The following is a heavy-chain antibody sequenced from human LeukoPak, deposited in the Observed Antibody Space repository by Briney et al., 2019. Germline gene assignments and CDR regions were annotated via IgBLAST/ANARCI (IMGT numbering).Heavy chain of an antibody. V-gene: IGHV4-31*03. Sequence: SETLSLTCTVSGASFNSDDQYWNWIRQSPGKGLEWIGSIHPSGMLYNNPSLESRVTMSRDTSKNQFSLNLNSVTAADTAVYFCSRGLGSRKLGYWGQGILVTVSS. CDR2: IHPSGML. D-gene: IGHD2-2*01. J-gene: IGHJ4*02. CDR1: GASFNSDDQY. CDR3: SRGLGSRKLGY.